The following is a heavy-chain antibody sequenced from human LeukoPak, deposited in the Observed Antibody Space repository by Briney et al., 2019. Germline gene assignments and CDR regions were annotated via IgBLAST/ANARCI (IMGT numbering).Heavy chain of an antibody. Sequence: SETLSLTCSVSGGSTSNYYWSWIRQPAEKGLEWIGRIYTSGSTNYNPSLKSRVTMSVDTSKNQFSLKLSSMTAADTAVYYCARETSSGWSEHFDSWGQGTLVTVSS. CDR2: IYTSGST. J-gene: IGHJ4*02. CDR1: GGSTSNYY. V-gene: IGHV4-4*07. CDR3: ARETSSGWSEHFDS. D-gene: IGHD6-19*01.